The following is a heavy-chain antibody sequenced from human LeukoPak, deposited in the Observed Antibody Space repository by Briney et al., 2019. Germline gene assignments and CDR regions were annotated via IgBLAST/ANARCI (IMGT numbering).Heavy chain of an antibody. D-gene: IGHD3-10*01. CDR3: ARDRPEYYGSGSYMYYYYYMDV. CDR2: IIPIFGTA. J-gene: IGHJ6*03. CDR1: GGTFSSYA. V-gene: IGHV1-69*06. Sequence: ASVKVSCKASGGTFSSYAISWVRQAPGQGLEWMGGIIPIFGTANYAQKLQGRVTITADKSTSTAYMELSSLRSEDTAVYYCARDRPEYYGSGSYMYYYYYMDVWGKGTTVTVSS.